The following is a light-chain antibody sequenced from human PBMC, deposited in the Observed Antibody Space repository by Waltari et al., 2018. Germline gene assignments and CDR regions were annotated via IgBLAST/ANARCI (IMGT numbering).Light chain of an antibody. Sequence: QSVLTQPPSVTAAPGQQVSISCSGSSSNIGNRDVSWYQQVPGTAPKLLIFETNLRPSGIPDRFSGSKSGTSATLGITGLQTGDEANYYCGTWDTSLSAGVFGGGTKLTVL. CDR3: GTWDTSLSAGV. J-gene: IGLJ3*02. V-gene: IGLV1-51*02. CDR1: SSNIGNRD. CDR2: ETN.